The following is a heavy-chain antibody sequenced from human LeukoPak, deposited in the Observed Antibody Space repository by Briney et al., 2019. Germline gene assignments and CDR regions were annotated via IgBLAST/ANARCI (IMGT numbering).Heavy chain of an antibody. J-gene: IGHJ4*02. Sequence: PGGSLRLSCAASGFTFSSYWMSWVRQAPGKGLEWVANIKQDGSEKYYVDSVEGRFTISRDNAKNSLYLQMNSLRAEDTAVYYCARGGVDHYGSGTYYLMYYFDHWGQGALVTVSS. CDR2: IKQDGSEK. CDR1: GFTFSSYW. V-gene: IGHV3-7*01. CDR3: ARGGVDHYGSGTYYLMYYFDH. D-gene: IGHD3-10*01.